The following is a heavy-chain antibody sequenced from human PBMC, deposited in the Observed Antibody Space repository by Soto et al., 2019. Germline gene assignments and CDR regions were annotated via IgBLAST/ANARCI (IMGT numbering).Heavy chain of an antibody. V-gene: IGHV3-23*01. CDR2: ISGSGGTT. D-gene: IGHD6-19*01. CDR1: GFTFSSYA. J-gene: IGHJ4*02. CDR3: AKASAGNDY. Sequence: EVQVLESGGGLVQPGGSLRLSCAASGFTFSSYAMSWVRQAPGKGLEWVSAISGSGGTTYYADSVKGRFTISRDNSQNTLYLQMDSLGAEDTAVYYCAKASAGNDYWGRGTLVTVSS.